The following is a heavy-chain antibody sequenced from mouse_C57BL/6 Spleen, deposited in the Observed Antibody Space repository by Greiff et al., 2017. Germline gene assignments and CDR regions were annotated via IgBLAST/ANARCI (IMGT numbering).Heavy chain of an antibody. J-gene: IGHJ3*01. CDR2: IYPRAGRT. Sequence: VQLQQSGPELVKPGASVKLSCKASGYTFTSYDINWVKQRPGQGLEWIGWIYPRAGRTKYNEKLKGKATLTVDTSSSTAYMELHSLTSEDYAVYFCARGYYGSPWFAYWGQGTLVTVSA. CDR3: ARGYYGSPWFAY. V-gene: IGHV1-85*01. CDR1: GYTFTSYD. D-gene: IGHD2-2*01.